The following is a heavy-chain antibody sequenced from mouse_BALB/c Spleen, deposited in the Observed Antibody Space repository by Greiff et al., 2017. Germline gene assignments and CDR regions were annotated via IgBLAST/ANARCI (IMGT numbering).Heavy chain of an antibody. CDR3: ARGRPCDY. V-gene: IGHV1S81*02. CDR2: INPSNGRT. Sequence: QVQLQQPGAELVKPGASVKLSCKASGYTFTSYWMHWVKQRPGQGLEWIGEINPSNGRTNYNEKFKSKATLTVDKSSSTAYMQLSSLTSEDSAVYYCARGRPCDYWGQGTTLTVSS. CDR1: GYTFTSYW. J-gene: IGHJ2*01.